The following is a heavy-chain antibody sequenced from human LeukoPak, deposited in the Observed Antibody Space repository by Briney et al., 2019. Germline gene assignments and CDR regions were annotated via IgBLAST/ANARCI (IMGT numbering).Heavy chain of an antibody. CDR2: VWYDGSNK. J-gene: IGHJ4*02. CDR1: GFTFSNYG. Sequence: TGGSLRLSCATSGFTFSNYGMHWVRQAPGKGLEWVAIVWYDGSNKNYADSVKGRFTISRDNSKNTLYLQMNSLRAEDTAVYYCARGSYYFDYWGQGTLVTVSS. V-gene: IGHV3-33*01. CDR3: ARGSYYFDY. D-gene: IGHD6-6*01.